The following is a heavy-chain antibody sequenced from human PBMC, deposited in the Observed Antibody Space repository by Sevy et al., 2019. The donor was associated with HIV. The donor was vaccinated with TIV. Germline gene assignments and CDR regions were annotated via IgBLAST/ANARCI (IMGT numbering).Heavy chain of an antibody. CDR1: GFTFSSYA. D-gene: IGHD5-18*01. Sequence: GGSLRLSCAASGFTFSSYAMSWVRQAPGKGLEWVSAISGSGGSTYYADSVKGRFTISRDNSKNTLYLQMNSLRAEDTAVYYCVTTAMVRIDPDFDYWGQGTLVTVSS. CDR2: ISGSGGST. V-gene: IGHV3-23*01. CDR3: VTTAMVRIDPDFDY. J-gene: IGHJ4*02.